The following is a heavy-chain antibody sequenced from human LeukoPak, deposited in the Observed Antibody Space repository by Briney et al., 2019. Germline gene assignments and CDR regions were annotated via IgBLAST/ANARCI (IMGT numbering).Heavy chain of an antibody. CDR1: GFTVSRYG. D-gene: IGHD5-24*01. Sequence: GRSLRLSCAASGFTVSRYGMHWVRQAPGKGLEWVAVIWDDGSNKYHADSVKGRFTISRDHSKNTLNLQMNSLGAEDTAVYYCARDSGDGYRDYFDHWGQGTLVTVSS. V-gene: IGHV3-33*01. CDR3: ARDSGDGYRDYFDH. J-gene: IGHJ4*02. CDR2: IWDDGSNK.